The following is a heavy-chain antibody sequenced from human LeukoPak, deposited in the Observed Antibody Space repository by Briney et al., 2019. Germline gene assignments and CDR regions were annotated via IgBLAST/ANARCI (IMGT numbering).Heavy chain of an antibody. Sequence: GGSLRLSCAASGFTFSSYAMHWVRQAPGKGLEWVAVISYDGSNKYYADSVKGRFTISRDNSKNTLYLQMNSLRAEDTAVYYCARVTLPQQLVLFHSLYGMDFWGKGTTVTVSS. J-gene: IGHJ6*04. CDR3: ARVTLPQQLVLFHSLYGMDF. D-gene: IGHD6-13*01. CDR2: ISYDGSNK. V-gene: IGHV3-30*04. CDR1: GFTFSSYA.